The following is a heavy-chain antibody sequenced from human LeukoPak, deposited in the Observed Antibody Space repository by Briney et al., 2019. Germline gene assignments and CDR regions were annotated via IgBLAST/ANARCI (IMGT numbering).Heavy chain of an antibody. D-gene: IGHD6-13*01. Sequence: ASVKVSCKASGYTFTTYAMNWVRQAPGQGLEWMGWINTNTGNPTYARGFTGRFVFSLDTSVSTAYLQVSSLKAEDTAVYYCARGRGAAAGTPNYYYMDVWGKGTTVTVSS. CDR2: INTNTGNP. CDR1: GYTFTTYA. CDR3: ARGRGAAAGTPNYYYMDV. V-gene: IGHV7-4-1*02. J-gene: IGHJ6*03.